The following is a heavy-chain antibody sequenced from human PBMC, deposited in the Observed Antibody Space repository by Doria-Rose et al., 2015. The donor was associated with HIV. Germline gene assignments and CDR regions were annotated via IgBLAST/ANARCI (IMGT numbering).Heavy chain of an antibody. J-gene: IGHJ4*02. Sequence: DINWVRQATGQGLEWMGWTNPNSGNTGYAQKFQGRVTMTRNTSISTAYMELSSLTSEDTAVYFCAGGFSKLRGDSWGQGTLVTVSS. CDR1: D. CDR2: TNPNSGNT. D-gene: IGHD2-2*01. CDR3: AGGFSKLRGDS. V-gene: IGHV1-8*01.